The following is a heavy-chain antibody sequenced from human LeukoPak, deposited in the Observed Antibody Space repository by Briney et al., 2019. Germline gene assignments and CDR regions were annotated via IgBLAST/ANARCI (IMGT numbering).Heavy chain of an antibody. CDR3: ARVPGIAATGPFDY. CDR2: ISYDGSNK. V-gene: IGHV3-30*03. J-gene: IGHJ4*02. D-gene: IGHD6-13*01. CDR1: GFTFSNYG. Sequence: GGSLRLSCAASGFTFSNYGMHWVRQAPGKGLERVAVISYDGSNKYYADSVKGRFTISRDNSKNTLYLQMNSLRVEGTAVYHCARVPGIAATGPFDYWGQGTLVTVSS.